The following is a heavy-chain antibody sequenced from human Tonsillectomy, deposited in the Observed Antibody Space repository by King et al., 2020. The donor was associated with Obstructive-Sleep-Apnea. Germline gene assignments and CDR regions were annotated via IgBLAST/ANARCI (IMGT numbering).Heavy chain of an antibody. V-gene: IGHV1-69*10. CDR1: GGTFSSYA. CDR3: AREGGKGYCSGGSCSALDY. D-gene: IGHD2-15*01. Sequence: QLVQYGAEVKKPGSSVKVSCKASGGTFSSYAISWVRQAPGQGLEWMGGIIPILGIANYAQKFQGRVTITADKSTSTAYMELSSLRSEDTAVYYCAREGGKGYCSGGSCSALDYWGQGTLVTVSS. J-gene: IGHJ4*02. CDR2: IIPILGIA.